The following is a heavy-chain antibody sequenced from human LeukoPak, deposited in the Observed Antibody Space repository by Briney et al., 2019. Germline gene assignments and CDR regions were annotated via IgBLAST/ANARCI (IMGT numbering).Heavy chain of an antibody. J-gene: IGHJ4*02. Sequence: SETLSLACTVSGGSISSYYWSWIRQPPGKGLEWIGYIYYSGSTNYNPSLKSRVTISVDTSKNQFSLKLSSVTAADTAVYYCARGDVHYDFWSGYLFDYWGQGTLVTVSS. D-gene: IGHD3-3*01. CDR1: GGSISSYY. V-gene: IGHV4-59*01. CDR2: IYYSGST. CDR3: ARGDVHYDFWSGYLFDY.